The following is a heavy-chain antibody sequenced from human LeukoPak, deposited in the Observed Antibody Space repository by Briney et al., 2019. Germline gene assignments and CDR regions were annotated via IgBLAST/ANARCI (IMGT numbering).Heavy chain of an antibody. CDR1: GFTFDDYA. J-gene: IGHJ4*02. Sequence: PGRSLRLSCAASGFTFDDYAMHWVRQAPGKCLEWVSGISWNSGSVGYADSVKGRFTISRDNAKNSLYLQMNSLRAEDMALYYCAKAVQSGLGAQIFDYWGQGTLVTVSS. CDR3: AKAVQSGLGAQIFDY. CDR2: ISWNSGSV. V-gene: IGHV3-9*03. D-gene: IGHD3-16*01.